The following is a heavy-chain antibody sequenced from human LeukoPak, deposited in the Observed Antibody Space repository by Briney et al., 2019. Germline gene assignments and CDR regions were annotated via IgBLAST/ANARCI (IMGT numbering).Heavy chain of an antibody. CDR3: ARHASVSGNWPRPLDY. J-gene: IGHJ4*02. D-gene: IGHD3-3*01. Sequence: SETLSLTCAVSGGSISSSSYYWGWVRQPPGKGLEWIANIYYSGSTYYSPSLRSRVTISVDTSKNQFSLKLTSVAAADTAVYYCARHASVSGNWPRPLDYWGQGSLVTVSS. V-gene: IGHV4-39*01. CDR2: IYYSGST. CDR1: GGSISSSSYY.